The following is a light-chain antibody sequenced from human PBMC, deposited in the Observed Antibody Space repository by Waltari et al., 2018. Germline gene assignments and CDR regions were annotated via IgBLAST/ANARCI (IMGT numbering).Light chain of an antibody. V-gene: IGKV3-20*01. Sequence: SCKASQGVSRSLCWYKQKPGQAPKLLIYCASTRATGIPDRFTGSGSGTDFSLTISSLEPEDFAIYFCQHYVRLPATFGQGTKVEIK. J-gene: IGKJ1*01. CDR1: QGVSRS. CDR2: CAS. CDR3: QHYVRLPAT.